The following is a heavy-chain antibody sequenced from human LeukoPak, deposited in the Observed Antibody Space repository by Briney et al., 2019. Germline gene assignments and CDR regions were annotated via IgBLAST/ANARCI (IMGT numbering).Heavy chain of an antibody. CDR3: ARDQHGLSWELPSAGDPIPDY. J-gene: IGHJ4*02. CDR1: GFTFSDYY. V-gene: IGHV3-7*01. CDR2: IKQDGSEK. Sequence: GGSLRLSCAASGFTFSDYYMSWVRQAPGKGLEWVANIKQDGSEKYYVDSVKGRFTISRDNAKNSLYLQMNSLRAEDTAVYYCARDQHGLSWELPSAGDPIPDYWGQGTLVTVSS. D-gene: IGHD1-26*01.